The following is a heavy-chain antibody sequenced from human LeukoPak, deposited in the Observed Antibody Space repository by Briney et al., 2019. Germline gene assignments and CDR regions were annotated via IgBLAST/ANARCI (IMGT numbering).Heavy chain of an antibody. CDR1: GFTFTTYW. V-gene: IGHV3-74*01. CDR2: INSDGSIT. D-gene: IGHD4-11*01. J-gene: IGHJ5*02. Sequence: GGSLRLSCAASGFTFTTYWMHWVRQAPGKGLVWVLHINSDGSITSYADSVKGRFTISRDNSKNTLYLQMNSLRAEDTAVYYCASRATVTTDRFWFDPWGQGTLVTVSS. CDR3: ASRATVTTDRFWFDP.